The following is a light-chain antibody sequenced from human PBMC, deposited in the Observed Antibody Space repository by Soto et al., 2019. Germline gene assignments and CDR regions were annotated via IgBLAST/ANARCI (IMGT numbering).Light chain of an antibody. CDR2: AAS. J-gene: IGKJ3*01. CDR3: QQSYSTLT. Sequence: DIQMTQSPSSLSASVGDRVTITCRASRSISSYLNWYQQKPGKAPKLLIYAASSLQSGVPSRFSGSGSGTDFTLTISSPQPEDFATYYCQQSYSTLTFGPGTKVDIK. V-gene: IGKV1-39*01. CDR1: RSISSY.